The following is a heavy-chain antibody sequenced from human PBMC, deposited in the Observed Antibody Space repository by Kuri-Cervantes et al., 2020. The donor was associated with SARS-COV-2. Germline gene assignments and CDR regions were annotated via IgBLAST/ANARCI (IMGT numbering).Heavy chain of an antibody. CDR2: IYRSGST. V-gene: IGHV4-4*02. J-gene: IGHJ6*02. Sequence: SETLSLTCAVSGGTISSSNWWSLLRQPPGKGLEWIGEIYRSGSTNYNPSLKSRVTISVDKSKNQFYLKLSSVTAADTAVYYCAREGIAVAGHYYGMDVWGQGTTVTVSS. CDR1: GGTISSSNW. D-gene: IGHD6-19*01. CDR3: AREGIAVAGHYYGMDV.